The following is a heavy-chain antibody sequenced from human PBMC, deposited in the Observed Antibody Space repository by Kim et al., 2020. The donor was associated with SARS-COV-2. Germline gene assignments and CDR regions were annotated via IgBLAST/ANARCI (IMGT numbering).Heavy chain of an antibody. V-gene: IGHV3-53*04. CDR2: IYSGGST. CDR3: ARERGYSYGLGSYYYYYGMDV. J-gene: IGHJ6*02. CDR1: GFTVSSNY. Sequence: GGSLRLSCAASGFTVSSNYMSWVRQAPGKGLEWVSVIYSGGSTYYADSVKGRFTISRHNSKNTLYLQMNSLRAEDTAVYYCARERGYSYGLGSYYYYYGMDVWGQGTTVTVSS. D-gene: IGHD5-18*01.